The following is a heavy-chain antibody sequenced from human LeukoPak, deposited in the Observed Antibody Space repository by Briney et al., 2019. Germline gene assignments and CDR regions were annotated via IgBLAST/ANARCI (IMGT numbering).Heavy chain of an antibody. D-gene: IGHD5-18*01. CDR1: GFTFSGSA. CDR2: IRSKANSYAT. J-gene: IGHJ3*02. CDR3: TRHLPMVTVLRHDAFDI. Sequence: GGSLRLSCAASGFTFSGSAMHWVRQASGKGLEWVGRIRSKANSYATAYAASVKGRFTISRDDSKNTAYLQMNSLKTEDTAVYYCTRHLPMVTVLRHDAFDIWGQGTMVTVSS. V-gene: IGHV3-73*01.